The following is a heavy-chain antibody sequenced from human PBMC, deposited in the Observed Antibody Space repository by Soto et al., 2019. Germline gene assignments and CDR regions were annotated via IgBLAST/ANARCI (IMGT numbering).Heavy chain of an antibody. J-gene: IGHJ4*02. D-gene: IGHD6-6*01. CDR2: ITPMFGTP. V-gene: IGHV1-69*13. CDR3: GSDDTLNAMRANFVHY. Sequence: SVKVSCKASGGTFSSYTITWVRQAPGQGLEWMGGITPMFGTPNYAQKFRGRVTITADASTSTAYMELSSLRSEDTAMYFYGSDDTLNAMRANFVHYWGQGTLVTVSS. CDR1: GGTFSSYT.